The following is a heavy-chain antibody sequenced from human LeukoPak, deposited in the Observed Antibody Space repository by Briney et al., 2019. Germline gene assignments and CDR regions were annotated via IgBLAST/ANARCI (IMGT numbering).Heavy chain of an antibody. CDR3: ARDYYDSSGLDY. CDR1: GFTFSSYG. Sequence: SGGSLRLSCAASGFTFSSYGMSWVRQAPGKGLEWVSAISGSGGSTYYADSVKGRFTISRDNAKKSLYLQMNSLRAEDTAVYYCARDYYDSSGLDYWGQGTLVTVSS. J-gene: IGHJ4*02. CDR2: ISGSGGST. V-gene: IGHV3-23*01. D-gene: IGHD3-22*01.